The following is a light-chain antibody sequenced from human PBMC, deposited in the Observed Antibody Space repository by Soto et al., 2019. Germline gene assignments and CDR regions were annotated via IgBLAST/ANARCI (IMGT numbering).Light chain of an antibody. CDR3: QNYNSVPYT. CDR2: AAS. CDR1: HDINTF. Sequence: EIRLTQSPSSLSASVGDRVTIACRASHDINTFLAWFQHKPGKVPELLMYAASSLKSGVPSRFSGSGSGTDFTLTIDGLQPEDFATYFWQNYNSVPYTFGQGTKLEIK. J-gene: IGKJ2*01. V-gene: IGKV1-27*01.